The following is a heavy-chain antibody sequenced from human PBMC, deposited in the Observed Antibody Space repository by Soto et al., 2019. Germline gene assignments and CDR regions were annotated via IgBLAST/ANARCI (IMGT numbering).Heavy chain of an antibody. Sequence: QVQLVQSGAEVKKPGASVKVSCKASGYTFTSSGISWVRQAPGQGLEGMGWISAYNGNTNYAQKLQGRVTMTTDTSTSTAYMELRRLRSDDTAVYYCARELDDYGDYRADYGMDVWGQGTTVTVSS. D-gene: IGHD4-17*01. J-gene: IGHJ6*02. CDR1: GYTFTSSG. CDR3: ARELDDYGDYRADYGMDV. CDR2: ISAYNGNT. V-gene: IGHV1-18*01.